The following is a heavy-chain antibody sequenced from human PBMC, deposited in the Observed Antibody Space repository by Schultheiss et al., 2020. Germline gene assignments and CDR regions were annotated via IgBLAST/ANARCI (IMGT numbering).Heavy chain of an antibody. CDR2: IYHSGST. CDR1: GGSISNGNSY. J-gene: IGHJ4*02. V-gene: IGHV4-39*07. CDR3: ARVGGAGRIT. D-gene: IGHD6-19*01. Sequence: SETLSLTCTVSGGSISNGNSYWSWIRQPPGKGLEWIGEIYHSGSTNYNPSLKSRVTISVDTSKNQFSLKLSSVTAADTAVYYCARVGGAGRITWGQGTLVTVSS.